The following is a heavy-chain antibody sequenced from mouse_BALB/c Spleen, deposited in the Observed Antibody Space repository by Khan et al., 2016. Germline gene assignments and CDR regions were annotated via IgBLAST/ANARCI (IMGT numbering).Heavy chain of an antibody. V-gene: IGHV1S81*02. J-gene: IGHJ3*01. D-gene: IGHD1-1*02. CDR1: GYTFTSYY. CDR3: TKSAYGPFVY. CDR2: INPSNGDT. Sequence: QVQLKQSGAELVKPGASVKLSCKASGYTFTSYYMYWVKQRPGQGLEWIGEINPSNGDTKFNEKFKSKATLTVDKSYNTAYMQLSSLTSEDSAVYCCTKSAYGPFVYWGQGTLVTVSA.